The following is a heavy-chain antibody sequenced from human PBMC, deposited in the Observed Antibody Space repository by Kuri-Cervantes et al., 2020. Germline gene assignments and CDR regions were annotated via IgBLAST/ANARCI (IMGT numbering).Heavy chain of an antibody. D-gene: IGHD3-9*01. V-gene: IGHV3-30*07. Sequence: GGSLRLSCTVSGGSISSSSYYWGWIRQAPGKGLEWVAVISYDGSNKYYADSVKGRFTISRDNAKNSLYLQMNSLRDEDTAVYYCARGPMVGPRARQYFDWLLTTHYYYGMDVWGQGTTVTVSS. CDR1: GGSISSSS. J-gene: IGHJ6*02. CDR3: ARGPMVGPRARQYFDWLLTTHYYYGMDV. CDR2: ISYDGSNK.